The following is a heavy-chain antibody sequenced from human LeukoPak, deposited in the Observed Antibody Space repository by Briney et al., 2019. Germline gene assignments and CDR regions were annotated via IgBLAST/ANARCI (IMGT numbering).Heavy chain of an antibody. Sequence: SETLSLTCTVSGGSISSYYWSWIRQPPGKGLEWIGYIYYSGSTNYNPSLKSRVTISVDTSKNQFSLKLSSVTAADTAVYYCARDAYDILTGYYTGDAFDIWGQGTMVTVSS. V-gene: IGHV4-59*01. CDR1: GGSISSYY. D-gene: IGHD3-9*01. CDR2: IYYSGST. J-gene: IGHJ3*02. CDR3: ARDAYDILTGYYTGDAFDI.